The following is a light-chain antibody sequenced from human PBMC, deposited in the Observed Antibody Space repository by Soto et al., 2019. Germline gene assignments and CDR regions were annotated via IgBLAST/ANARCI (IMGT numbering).Light chain of an antibody. CDR1: QTVGRSY. Sequence: EVVLTQSPGIMYLSPGERATLSCRASQTVGRSYLAWYQQKPGQAPRLLIFGTSTRATGIPDRFSGGGSGTEFTLTISRLDPEDFAVYYCQQYGSSPTFGQGTKVDIK. J-gene: IGKJ1*01. CDR2: GTS. V-gene: IGKV3-20*01. CDR3: QQYGSSPT.